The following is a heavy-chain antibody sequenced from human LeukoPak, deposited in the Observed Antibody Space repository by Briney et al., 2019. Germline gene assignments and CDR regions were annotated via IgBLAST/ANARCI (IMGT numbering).Heavy chain of an antibody. J-gene: IGHJ6*03. D-gene: IGHD3-16*01. Sequence: SETLSLTCTVSGGSIRRNSDYWGWIRQPPGRGLGWIGSIYYGGSTYYNPSLKSRVTISADTSKNQFSLKLSSLTAADTAVYYCARHSWGAYYYMDDWGKGTTVTVSS. CDR3: ARHSWGAYYYMDD. CDR1: GGSIRRNSDY. V-gene: IGHV4-39*01. CDR2: IYYGGST.